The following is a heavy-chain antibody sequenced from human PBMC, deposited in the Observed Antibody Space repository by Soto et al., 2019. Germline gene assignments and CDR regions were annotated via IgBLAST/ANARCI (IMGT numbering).Heavy chain of an antibody. D-gene: IGHD6-19*01. V-gene: IGHV1-18*01. J-gene: IGHJ4*02. Sequence: VKVSCKASGYTFTSYGISWVRQAPGQGLEWMGWISAYNGNTNYAQKLQGRVTMTTDTSTSTAYMELRSLRSDDTAAYYCAIDHPSIEVAGSDWGQGTLVTVAS. CDR3: AIDHPSIEVAGSD. CDR1: GYTFTSYG. CDR2: ISAYNGNT.